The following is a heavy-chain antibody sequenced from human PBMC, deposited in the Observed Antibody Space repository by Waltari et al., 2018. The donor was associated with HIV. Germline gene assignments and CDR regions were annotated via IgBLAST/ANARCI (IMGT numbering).Heavy chain of an antibody. J-gene: IGHJ4*02. V-gene: IGHV5-51*01. D-gene: IGHD1-1*01. CDR1: GYTFTSSW. CDR3: ARLLTGATGKTRYFDY. CDR2: IYPSDSDT. Sequence: EVQLVQSGAEVKKPGESLKISCKSSGYTFTSSWLGWVRQMPGKGLEWMGIIYPSDSDTRYSPSFQGQVTISVDKSSGTAYLQWSSLKASDTALYYCARLLTGATGKTRYFDYWGQGTLVTVSS.